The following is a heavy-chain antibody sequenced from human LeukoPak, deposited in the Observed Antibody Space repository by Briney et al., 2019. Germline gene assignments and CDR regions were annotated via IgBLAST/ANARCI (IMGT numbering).Heavy chain of an antibody. Sequence: PSETLSLTCTVSGGSISSGDYYWSWIRQPPGKGLEWIGYIYYSGSTYYNPSLKSRVTISVDTSKNQSSLKLSSVTAADTAVYYCARVPSYSSGSVDYWGQGTLVTVSS. CDR2: IYYSGST. D-gene: IGHD6-19*01. CDR1: GGSISSGDYY. J-gene: IGHJ4*02. CDR3: ARVPSYSSGSVDY. V-gene: IGHV4-30-4*01.